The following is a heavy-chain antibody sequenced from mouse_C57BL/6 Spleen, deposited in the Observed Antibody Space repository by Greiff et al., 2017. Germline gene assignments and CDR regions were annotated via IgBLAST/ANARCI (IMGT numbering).Heavy chain of an antibody. CDR3: ESEAGGFHYYMDY. V-gene: IGHV1-64*01. Sequence: VQLQQPGAELVKPGASVKLSCKASGYTFTSYWMHWVKQRPGQGLEWMGKIHPNDGSTNYNPKFKSKATLTVDKSVSTAYIHLSSLTSEDSAGYICESEAGGFHYYMDYWGQGTTLTVSS. D-gene: IGHD3-1*01. CDR2: IHPNDGST. J-gene: IGHJ2*01. CDR1: GYTFTSYW.